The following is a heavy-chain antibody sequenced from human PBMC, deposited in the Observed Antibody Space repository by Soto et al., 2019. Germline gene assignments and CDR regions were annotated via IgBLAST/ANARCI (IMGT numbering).Heavy chain of an antibody. CDR2: IDPRSGAT. CDR1: GYTVTDYY. D-gene: IGHD1-26*01. V-gene: IGHV1-2*02. Sequence: QVQLVQSGTAVKKPGASVQVSCKASGYTVTDYYIHWVRQAPGQGLEWMGWIDPRSGATTYVQKFQDRVTMTRDTSISTAYMDLSRLTSDDTALYYCARDDYGIYPYWGQGTLVTVSS. J-gene: IGHJ4*02. CDR3: ARDDYGIYPY.